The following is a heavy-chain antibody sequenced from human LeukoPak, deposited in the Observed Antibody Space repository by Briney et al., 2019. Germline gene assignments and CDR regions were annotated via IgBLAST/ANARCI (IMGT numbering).Heavy chain of an antibody. D-gene: IGHD5-12*01. CDR3: ARVRGYSGYDPFDY. J-gene: IGHJ4*02. CDR2: IYSGGST. Sequence: GGSLRLSCAASGFTVSSNYMSWVRQAPGKGLEWVSVIYSGGSTYYADSVKGRFTISRDNSKNTLYLQMNSLRAEDTAVYYCARVRGYSGYDPFDYWGQGTLVTVSS. CDR1: GFTVSSNY. V-gene: IGHV3-53*01.